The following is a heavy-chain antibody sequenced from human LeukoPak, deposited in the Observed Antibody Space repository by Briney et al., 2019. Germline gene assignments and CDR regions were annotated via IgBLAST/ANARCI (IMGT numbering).Heavy chain of an antibody. CDR2: ISGSGGST. CDR3: APRLIQTLGYCSSTSCRPPED. V-gene: IGHV3-23*01. J-gene: IGHJ4*02. Sequence: PGGSLRLSCAASGFTFSSYAMSWVRQAPGKGLEWVSAISGSGGSTYYADSVKGRFTISRDNSKNTLYLQMNSLRAEDTAVYYCAPRLIQTLGYCSSTSCRPPEDWGQGTLVTVSS. CDR1: GFTFSSYA. D-gene: IGHD2-2*01.